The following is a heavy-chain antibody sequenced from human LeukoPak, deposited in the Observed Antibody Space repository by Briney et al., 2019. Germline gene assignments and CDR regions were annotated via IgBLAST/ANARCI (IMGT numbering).Heavy chain of an antibody. CDR2: INPNSGDT. Sequence: GASVKVSCKASGYTFTGYYMHWVRQAPGQGLEWMGWINPNSGDTNSAQKFQGRVTMTRDTSIGTAYMELRRLRSDDTAVYYCVTGDRSSGWYYFDYWGQGTLVTVSS. CDR3: VTGDRSSGWYYFDY. D-gene: IGHD6-19*01. CDR1: GYTFTGYY. J-gene: IGHJ4*02. V-gene: IGHV1-2*02.